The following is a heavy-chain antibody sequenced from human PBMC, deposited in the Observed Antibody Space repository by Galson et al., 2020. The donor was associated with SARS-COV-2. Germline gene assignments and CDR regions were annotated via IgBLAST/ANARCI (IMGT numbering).Heavy chain of an antibody. CDR3: AKDSHPYYYDSSGYNPNYFDS. D-gene: IGHD3-22*01. Sequence: GGSLRLSCAASGFTFNDYAMTWVRQTPGKGLEWVSTMNGGGGKTFYADPVKGRVTVYRDNFKSTLYLQISNLRAEDTAIYYCAKDSHPYYYDSSGYNPNYFDSWGQGTLVTVSS. J-gene: IGHJ4*02. V-gene: IGHV3-23*01. CDR1: GFTFNDYA. CDR2: MNGGGGKT.